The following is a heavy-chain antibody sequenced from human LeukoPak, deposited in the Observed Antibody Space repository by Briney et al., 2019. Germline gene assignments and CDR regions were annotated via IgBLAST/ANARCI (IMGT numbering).Heavy chain of an antibody. CDR1: GYIFSSYW. J-gene: IGHJ4*02. D-gene: IGHD3-22*01. Sequence: PGESLKISCKGSGYIFSSYWIGWVRQMPGKGLEWMGIIYPGDSDTRYSPSFQGQVTISADKSTSTAYLQWSSLKASGTAMYYCARQENYYDSSGYLDYWGQGTLVIVSS. CDR3: ARQENYYDSSGYLDY. V-gene: IGHV5-51*01. CDR2: IYPGDSDT.